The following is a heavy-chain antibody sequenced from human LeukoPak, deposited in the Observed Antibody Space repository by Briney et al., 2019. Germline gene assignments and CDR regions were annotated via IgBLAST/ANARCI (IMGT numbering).Heavy chain of an antibody. D-gene: IGHD2-2*02. CDR3: ARDGGRAAIIYYYYGMDV. V-gene: IGHV3-30-3*01. CDR2: ISYDGSNK. Sequence: GGSLRLSCAASGFTFSSYAMRWVRQAPGKGLEWVAVISYDGSNKYYADSVKGRFTISRDNSKNTLYLQMNSLRAEDTAVYYCARDGGRAAIIYYYYGMDVWGQGTTVTVSS. CDR1: GFTFSSYA. J-gene: IGHJ6*02.